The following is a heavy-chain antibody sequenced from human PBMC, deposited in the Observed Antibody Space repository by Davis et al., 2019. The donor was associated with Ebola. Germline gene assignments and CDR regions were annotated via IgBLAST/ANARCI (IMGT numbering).Heavy chain of an antibody. CDR1: GFAFNNYA. J-gene: IGHJ4*02. V-gene: IGHV3-23*01. Sequence: PGGSLRLSCAASGFAFNNYAMFWVRQAPGKGLELVSAISGSGVDTYSADSVKGRFTISRDDSKSTVFLQMDALRAEDTALYYCTTRLVNHFDHWGQGTLVTVSS. CDR2: ISGSGVDT. CDR3: TTRLVNHFDH. D-gene: IGHD3-9*01.